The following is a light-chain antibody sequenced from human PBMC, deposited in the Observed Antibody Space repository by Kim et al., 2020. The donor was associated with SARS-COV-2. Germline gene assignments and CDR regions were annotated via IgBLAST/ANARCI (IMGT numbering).Light chain of an antibody. V-gene: IGLV8-61*01. Sequence: QTVVTQEPSFSVSPGGTVTLTCGLSSGSVSTAYFPSWYQQTPGQAPRTLICNTKIRSSGVPDRFSGSILGNKAALTITGAQADDESDYYCVLFMGSGIWMFGGGTQLTVL. CDR2: NTK. J-gene: IGLJ3*02. CDR1: SGSVSTAYF. CDR3: VLFMGSGIWM.